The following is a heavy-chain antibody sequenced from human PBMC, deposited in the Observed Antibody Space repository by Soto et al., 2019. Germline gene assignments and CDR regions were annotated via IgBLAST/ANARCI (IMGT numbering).Heavy chain of an antibody. V-gene: IGHV1-18*01. CDR2: ISAYNGNT. CDR1: DYTFTSYG. CDR3: ARDQRWAGGSGSTWYFDL. J-gene: IGHJ2*01. Sequence: QVQLVQSGAEVKKPGASVKVSCKASDYTFTSYGISWVRQAPGQGLEWMGWISAYNGNTNYAQKLQGRVTMTTDTSTSTAYMELRSLRSDDTAVYYCARDQRWAGGSGSTWYFDLWGRGTLVTVSS. D-gene: IGHD6-19*01.